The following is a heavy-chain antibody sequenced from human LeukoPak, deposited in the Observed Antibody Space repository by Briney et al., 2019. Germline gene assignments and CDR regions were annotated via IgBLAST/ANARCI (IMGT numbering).Heavy chain of an antibody. CDR1: GFTFSNAW. J-gene: IGHJ3*02. V-gene: IGHV3-48*04. CDR3: ARGGLAAANDAFDI. D-gene: IGHD6-13*01. Sequence: GGSLRLSCAASGFTFSNAWMSWVRQAPGKGLEWVSYISSSSNTIYYADSVKGRFTISRDNAKNSLYLQMNSLRAEDTAVYYCARGGLAAANDAFDIWGRGTMVTVSS. CDR2: ISSSSNTI.